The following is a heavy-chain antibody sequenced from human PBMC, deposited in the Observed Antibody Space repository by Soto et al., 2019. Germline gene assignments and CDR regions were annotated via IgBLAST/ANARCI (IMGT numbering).Heavy chain of an antibody. J-gene: IGHJ5*02. CDR1: GGSISSYY. D-gene: IGHD2-2*01. CDR3: ARQSCSSTSCYSWVSWFDP. V-gene: IGHV4-59*08. Sequence: SETLSLTCTVSGGSISSYYWSLLRQPPGKGLEWIGYIYYSGSTYYNPSLKSRVTISVDTSKNQFSLKLSSVTAADTAVYYCARQSCSSTSCYSWVSWFDPWGQGTLVTVSS. CDR2: IYYSGST.